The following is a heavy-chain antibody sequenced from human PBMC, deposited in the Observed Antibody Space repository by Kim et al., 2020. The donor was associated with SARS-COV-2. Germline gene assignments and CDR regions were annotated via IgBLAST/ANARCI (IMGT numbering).Heavy chain of an antibody. D-gene: IGHD4-17*01. CDR1: GFTFSSYA. Sequence: GGSLRLSCAASGFTFSSYAMSWVRQAPGKGLEWVSVIYSGGSSTYYADSVKGRFTISRDNSKNTLYLQMNSLRAEDTAVYYCAKGPYYGDYAPFDYWGQGTLVTVSS. V-gene: IGHV3-23*03. J-gene: IGHJ4*02. CDR3: AKGPYYGDYAPFDY. CDR2: IYSGGSST.